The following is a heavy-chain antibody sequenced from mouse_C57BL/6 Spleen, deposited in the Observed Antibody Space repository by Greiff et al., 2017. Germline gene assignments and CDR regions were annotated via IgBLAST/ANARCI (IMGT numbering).Heavy chain of an antibody. CDR1: GYTFTSYW. CDR2: IYPGSGST. CDR3: ARGTTVVGYWYFDV. D-gene: IGHD1-1*01. Sequence: QVQLKQPGAELVKPGASVKMSCKASGYTFTSYWITWVKQRPGQGLEWIGDIYPGSGSTNYNEKFKSKATLTVDTSSSTAYMQLSSLTSEDSAVYYCARGTTVVGYWYFDVWGTGTTVTVAS. J-gene: IGHJ1*03. V-gene: IGHV1-55*01.